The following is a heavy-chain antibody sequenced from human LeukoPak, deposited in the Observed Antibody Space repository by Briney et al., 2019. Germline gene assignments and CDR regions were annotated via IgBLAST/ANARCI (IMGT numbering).Heavy chain of an antibody. D-gene: IGHD6-19*01. CDR1: GITFRIHG. V-gene: IGHV3-30*02. CDR2: IRSDGTNE. Sequence: GGSLRLSCAASGITFRIHGMHWVRQAPGKGLEWVAFIRSDGTNEYYADSVKGRFTVSRDHSKNSLYLQMNSLRAEDTALYYCASSSGWFGEFDYWGQGTLVTVSS. J-gene: IGHJ4*02. CDR3: ASSSGWFGEFDY.